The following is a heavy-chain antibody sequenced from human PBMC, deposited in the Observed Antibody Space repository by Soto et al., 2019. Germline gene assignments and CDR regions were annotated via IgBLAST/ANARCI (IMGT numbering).Heavy chain of an antibody. CDR1: GYRFTMLD. CDR3: ARGGSAGVDY. D-gene: IGHD6-19*01. Sequence: ASVKVSCRASGYRFTMLDINWVRQTAGQGLEWMGWMQPSTGRTGYAQKFQGRVTMTRDTSINTAYMELTTLTSDDTAFYYCARGGSAGVDYCGQGTLVTVSS. J-gene: IGHJ4*02. V-gene: IGHV1-8*01. CDR2: MQPSTGRT.